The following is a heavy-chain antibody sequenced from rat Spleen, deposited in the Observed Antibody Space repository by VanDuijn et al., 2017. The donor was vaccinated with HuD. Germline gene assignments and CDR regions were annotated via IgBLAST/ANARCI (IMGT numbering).Heavy chain of an antibody. CDR2: IWTGGST. Sequence: QVQLKESGPGLVQPSQTLSLTCTVSGFSLTSYHVSWVRQPPGKGLEWMGVIWTGGSTAYNSALKSRLSISRDTSKTQVFLKMNSLQTEDTAMYFCARGGNDYWGQGVMVTVSS. CDR1: GFSLTSYH. V-gene: IGHV2-43*01. CDR3: ARGGNDY. J-gene: IGHJ2*01.